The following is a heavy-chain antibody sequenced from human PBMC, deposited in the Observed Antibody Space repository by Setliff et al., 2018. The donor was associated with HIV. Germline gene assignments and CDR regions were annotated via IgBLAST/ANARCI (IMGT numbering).Heavy chain of an antibody. Sequence: ASVKVSCKASGFNFTNYYSHWVRQAPGEGLEWVGGINASGDKTTYAQKFQGRLIITKDTSTSTVYMELSSLRSDDTAVYYCGRDYRSWIRAIGYWGQGTLVTVSS. CDR2: INASGDKT. V-gene: IGHV1-46*03. J-gene: IGHJ4*02. CDR3: GRDYRSWIRAIGY. D-gene: IGHD5-12*01. CDR1: GFNFTNYY.